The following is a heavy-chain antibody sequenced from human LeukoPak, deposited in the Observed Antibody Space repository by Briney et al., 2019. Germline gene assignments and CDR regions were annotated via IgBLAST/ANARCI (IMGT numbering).Heavy chain of an antibody. Sequence: ASVKVSCKASGYTFTSYDINWVRQATGQGLEWMGWMNPNSGNTGYAQKFQGRVTITADKSTSTAYMELSSLRSEDTAVYYCARASNQYYYDSSGYSTFDYWGQGTLVTVSS. CDR1: GYTFTSYD. V-gene: IGHV1-8*03. J-gene: IGHJ4*02. CDR2: MNPNSGNT. CDR3: ARASNQYYYDSSGYSTFDY. D-gene: IGHD3-22*01.